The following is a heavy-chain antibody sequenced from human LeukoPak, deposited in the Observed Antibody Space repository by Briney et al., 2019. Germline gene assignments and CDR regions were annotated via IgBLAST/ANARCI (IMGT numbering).Heavy chain of an antibody. CDR2: IYYSGST. CDR3: ARDKADGNFDY. D-gene: IGHD2-15*01. J-gene: IGHJ4*02. CDR1: GGSISSYY. V-gene: IGHV4-59*01. Sequence: SETLSLTCTVSGGSISSYYWRWIRQPPGKGLEWIGYIYYSGSTNYNPSLKSRVTISVDASKNQFSLKLGSVTAADTAVYYWARDKADGNFDYWGQGTLVTVSS.